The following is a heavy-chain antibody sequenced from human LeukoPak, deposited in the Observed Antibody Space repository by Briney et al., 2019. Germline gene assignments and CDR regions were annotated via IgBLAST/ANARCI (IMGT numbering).Heavy chain of an antibody. CDR2: IYTSGST. CDR1: GGSISSGSYY. D-gene: IGHD6-6*01. J-gene: IGHJ6*03. Sequence: SQTLSLTCTVSGGSISSGSYYWSWIRQPAGKGLEWIGRIYTSGSTNYNHSLKSRVTISVDTSRNQFSLKLSSVTAADTAVYYCARRAPSPYSSSSFYYYYYMDVWGKGTTVTVSS. CDR3: ARRAPSPYSSSSFYYYYYMDV. V-gene: IGHV4-61*02.